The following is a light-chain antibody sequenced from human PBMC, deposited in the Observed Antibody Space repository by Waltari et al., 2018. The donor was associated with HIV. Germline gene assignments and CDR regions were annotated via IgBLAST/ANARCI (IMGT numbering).Light chain of an antibody. CDR2: GAS. J-gene: IGKJ3*01. CDR1: QSVSTN. Sequence: KVMTQSPATLSVSPGEGATLPCRASQSVSTNVAWYQQRPGQAPRLLIYGASTRATDIPARFSGSGSGTEFTLTISSLQSEDFAVYYCQQYNNWPPFTFGPGTKVEIK. V-gene: IGKV3-15*01. CDR3: QQYNNWPPFT.